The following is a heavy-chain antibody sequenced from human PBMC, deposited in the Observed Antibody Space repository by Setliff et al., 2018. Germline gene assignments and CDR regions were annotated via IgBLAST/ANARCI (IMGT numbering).Heavy chain of an antibody. D-gene: IGHD3-22*01. V-gene: IGHV3-11*04. CDR2: ISSSSSTI. CDR3: AKDTITMIVDY. J-gene: IGHJ4*02. Sequence: GGSLRLSCAASGFSFSDYYMMWIRQAPGKGLEWVSYISSSSSTIYYADSVKGRFTISRDNAKNSLYLQMNSLRAEDTAVYYCAKDTITMIVDYWGQGTLVTVSS. CDR1: GFSFSDYY.